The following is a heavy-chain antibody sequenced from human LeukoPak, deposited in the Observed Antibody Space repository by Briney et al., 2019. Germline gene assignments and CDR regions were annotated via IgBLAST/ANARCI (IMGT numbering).Heavy chain of an antibody. CDR1: GFTFSSYA. Sequence: GGSLRLSCAASGFTFSSYAIGWVRQAPGKWLEWVSAISGSGGSTYYADSVNGRFTISRDNSKNTLYLQMNSLRAEDTAVYYCAKGVQLERRRGNWFDPWGQGTLVTVSS. CDR3: AKGVQLERRRGNWFDP. D-gene: IGHD1-1*01. J-gene: IGHJ5*02. CDR2: ISGSGGST. V-gene: IGHV3-23*01.